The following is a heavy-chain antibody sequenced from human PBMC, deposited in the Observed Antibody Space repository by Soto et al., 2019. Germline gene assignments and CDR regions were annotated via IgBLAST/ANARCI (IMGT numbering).Heavy chain of an antibody. CDR3: ARESYGDYAAFDI. CDR2: IWYDGSNK. Sequence: QVQLVESGGGVVQPGRSLRLSCAASGFTFSSYGMHWVRQAPGKGLEWVAVIWYDGSNKYYADSVKGRFTISRDNSKNTLYLQMNSLRAEDTAVYYCARESYGDYAAFDIWGQGTMVTVSS. V-gene: IGHV3-33*01. D-gene: IGHD4-17*01. CDR1: GFTFSSYG. J-gene: IGHJ3*02.